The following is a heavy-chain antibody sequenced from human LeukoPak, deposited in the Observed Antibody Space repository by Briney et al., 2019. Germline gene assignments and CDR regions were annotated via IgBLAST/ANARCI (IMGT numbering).Heavy chain of an antibody. CDR1: GYTFTGYY. CDR3: AINGGAYYGMDV. CDR2: IIPIFGTA. Sequence: GASVKVSCKASGYTFTGYYMHWVRQAPGQGLEWMGGIIPIFGTANYAQKFQGRVTITADESTSTAYMELSSLRSEDTAVYYCAINGGAYYGMDVWGQGTTVTVSS. V-gene: IGHV1-69*13. D-gene: IGHD2-8*01. J-gene: IGHJ6*02.